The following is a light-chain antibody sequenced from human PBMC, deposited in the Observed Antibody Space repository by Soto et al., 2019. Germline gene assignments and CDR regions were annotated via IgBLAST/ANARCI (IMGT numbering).Light chain of an antibody. CDR1: QDISNY. J-gene: IGKJ1*01. Sequence: DIQMTQSPPSRSASVGDRVTITCQASQDISNYFNWYQQKPGKXPXXLIYDASNLETGVPSRFSGSGSGTDFPFTINSLQSEDFAVDYCHQYNDWRTFGQGTKVDIK. CDR3: HQYNDWRT. CDR2: DAS. V-gene: IGKV1-33*01.